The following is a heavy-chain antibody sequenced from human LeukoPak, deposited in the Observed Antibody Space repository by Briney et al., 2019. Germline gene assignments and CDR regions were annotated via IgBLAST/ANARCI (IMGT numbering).Heavy chain of an antibody. Sequence: PGRSLRLSCAASGFTFDDYAMHWVRQAPGKGLEWVSGISWNSGSIGYADSVKGRFTISRDNAKNSLYLQMNSLRAEDMALYYCAKDRTFGGGDAFDIWGQGTMVTVSS. V-gene: IGHV3-9*03. J-gene: IGHJ3*02. D-gene: IGHD3-10*01. CDR3: AKDRTFGGGDAFDI. CDR2: ISWNSGSI. CDR1: GFTFDDYA.